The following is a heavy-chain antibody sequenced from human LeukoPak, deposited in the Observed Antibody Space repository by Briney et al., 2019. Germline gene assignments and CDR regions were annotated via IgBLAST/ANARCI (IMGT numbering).Heavy chain of an antibody. V-gene: IGHV3-53*01. J-gene: IGHJ4*02. Sequence: PGGSLRLSCVASGFNVRSNYMSWVRQAPGKGLEWVSVIYSGGSTYYAKSVEGRFTISRGNSKNTLYLQMNSLRVEDTAVYYCARKLLSPAAPFDYWGPGTLVTVSS. CDR2: IYSGGST. CDR3: ARKLLSPAAPFDY. D-gene: IGHD4-23*01. CDR1: GFNVRSNY.